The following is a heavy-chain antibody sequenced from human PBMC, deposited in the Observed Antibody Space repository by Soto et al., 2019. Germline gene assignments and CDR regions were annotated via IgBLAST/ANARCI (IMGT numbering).Heavy chain of an antibody. CDR1: GFSLSTSGVG. CDR3: AHIHHGDYDGDAFDI. CDR2: IYWDDDK. D-gene: IGHD4-17*01. Sequence: QITLKESGPTLVKPTQTLTLTCTFSGFSLSTSGVGVGWIRQPPGKALEWLALIYWDDDKRYSPSLKSRLTITKDTSKNQVVLTMTNMDPVDTATYYCAHIHHGDYDGDAFDIWGQGTMVTVSS. J-gene: IGHJ3*02. V-gene: IGHV2-5*02.